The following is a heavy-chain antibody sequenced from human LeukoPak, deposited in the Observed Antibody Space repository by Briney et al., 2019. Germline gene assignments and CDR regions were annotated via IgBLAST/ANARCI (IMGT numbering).Heavy chain of an antibody. D-gene: IGHD2-2*01. CDR3: ARGGGYCSSTSCYSPYNWFDP. Sequence: ASVKVSCKASGYTFTSYYMHWVRQAPGQGLEWMGIMNPSGGSTSYAQKFQGRVTMTRNMSTSTVYMELSSLRSEDTAVYYCARGGGYCSSTSCYSPYNWFDPWGQGTLVTVSS. V-gene: IGHV1-46*01. CDR1: GYTFTSYY. J-gene: IGHJ5*02. CDR2: MNPSGGST.